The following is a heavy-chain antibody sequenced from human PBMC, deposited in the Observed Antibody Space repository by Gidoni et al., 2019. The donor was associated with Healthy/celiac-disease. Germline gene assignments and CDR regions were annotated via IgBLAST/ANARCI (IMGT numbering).Heavy chain of an antibody. CDR1: GSTLTNVS. D-gene: IGHD3-22*01. CDR2: VDPEDGET. J-gene: IGHJ4*02. Sequence: QVQLVQSGSEVKKPGASGKVSCRVSGSTLTNVSMHWVRQAPGKGLEWMGGVDPEDGETINEQKVQGRGTITEDTSTDTDYMELSSLRSEDTDVYDYETERTRDSSGVVYWGQGTLVTVSS. V-gene: IGHV1-24*01. CDR3: ETERTRDSSGVVY.